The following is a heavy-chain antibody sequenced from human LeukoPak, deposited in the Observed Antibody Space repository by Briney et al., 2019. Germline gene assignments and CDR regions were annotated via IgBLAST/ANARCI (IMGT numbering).Heavy chain of an antibody. CDR3: ARVPNGITFGGVIDHFDY. V-gene: IGHV3-48*03. Sequence: GGSLRLSCAASGFTFSSYEMNWVRQAPGKGLEWVSYISSSGSTIYYADSVKGRFAISRDNAKNSLYLQMNSLRAEDTAVYYCARVPNGITFGGVIDHFDYWGQGTLVTVSS. CDR1: GFTFSSYE. CDR2: ISSSGSTI. J-gene: IGHJ4*02. D-gene: IGHD3-16*02.